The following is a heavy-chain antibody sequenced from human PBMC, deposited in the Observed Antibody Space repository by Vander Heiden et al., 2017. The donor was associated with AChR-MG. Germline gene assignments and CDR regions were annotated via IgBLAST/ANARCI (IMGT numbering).Heavy chain of an antibody. V-gene: IGHV4-31*03. CDR2: IYFSGIT. D-gene: IGHD6-6*01. Sequence: QVQLQESGPGLVKPSQTLSLTCTVSGGSISNGCYLWTWVRQGRGKGLEWIGYIYFSGITHYTPSLRGRLAMSLDTSRNQVSLKLTSVTDADTAVYYCARGDSSSSGYYFYGIDVWGQGTTVTVSS. CDR3: ARGDSSSSGYYFYGIDV. J-gene: IGHJ6*02. CDR1: GGSISNGCYL.